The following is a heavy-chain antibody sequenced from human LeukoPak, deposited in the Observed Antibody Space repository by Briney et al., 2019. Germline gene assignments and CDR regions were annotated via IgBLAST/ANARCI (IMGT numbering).Heavy chain of an antibody. Sequence: PGGSLRLSCTASGFTFSDYAMSWVRQAPGKGLEWVAVIWYDGSNKYYADSVKGRFTISRDNSKNTLYLQMNSLRAEDTAVYYCARDGTVTPPLDYWGQGTLVTVSS. CDR1: GFTFSDYA. D-gene: IGHD4-11*01. V-gene: IGHV3-33*08. J-gene: IGHJ4*02. CDR2: IWYDGSNK. CDR3: ARDGTVTPPLDY.